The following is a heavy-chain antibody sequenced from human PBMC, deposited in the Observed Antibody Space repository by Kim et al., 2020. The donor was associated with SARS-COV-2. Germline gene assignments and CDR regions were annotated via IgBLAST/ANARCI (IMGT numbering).Heavy chain of an antibody. Sequence: ASVKVSCKASGYTFTSYAMHWVRQAPGQRLEWMGWINAGNGNTKYSQKFQGRVTITRDTSASTAYMELSSLRSEDTAVYYCAVGEYCSGGSCHGWFDPWGQGTLVTVSS. CDR1: GYTFTSYA. J-gene: IGHJ5*02. CDR3: AVGEYCSGGSCHGWFDP. V-gene: IGHV1-3*01. CDR2: INAGNGNT. D-gene: IGHD2-15*01.